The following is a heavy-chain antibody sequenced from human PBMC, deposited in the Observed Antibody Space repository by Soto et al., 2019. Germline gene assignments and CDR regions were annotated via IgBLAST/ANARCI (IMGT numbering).Heavy chain of an antibody. Sequence: QVQLVQSGAEVKKPGASVKVSCKASGYTFTSYEINWVRQASGQGLEWMGWMNPNNGDTGYAQKFQGSVTMTRNTSISTAYMELSSLRSDDTAVYYCAREGNWHLYGMDVWGQGTTVTVSS. CDR3: AREGNWHLYGMDV. CDR1: GYTFTSYE. D-gene: IGHD1-1*01. CDR2: MNPNNGDT. J-gene: IGHJ6*02. V-gene: IGHV1-8*01.